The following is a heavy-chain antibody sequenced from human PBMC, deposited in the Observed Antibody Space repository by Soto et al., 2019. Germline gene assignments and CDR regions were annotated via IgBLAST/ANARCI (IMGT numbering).Heavy chain of an antibody. CDR2: INPSGGST. CDR1: GYTFTSYY. D-gene: IGHD3-3*01. J-gene: IGHJ4*02. CDR3: ARDGPGLTLPFTIFWVPNFDY. V-gene: IGHV1-46*03. Sequence: ASVKVSCKASGYTFTSYYMHWVRQAPGQGLEWMGIINPSGGSTSYAQKFQGRVTMTRDTSTSTVYMELSSLRSEDTAVYYCARDGPGLTLPFTIFWVPNFDYWGQGTLVTVPS.